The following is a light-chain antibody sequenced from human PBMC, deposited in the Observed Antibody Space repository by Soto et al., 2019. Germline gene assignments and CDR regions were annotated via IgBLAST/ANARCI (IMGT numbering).Light chain of an antibody. CDR2: DVD. CDR1: GSDVGGYNF. Sequence: QSALTQPRSVSGSPGQSVTFSCTGTGSDVGGYNFVSWYQRYPGKAPKLMIYDVDKRPSGVPARFSGSKSGNTASLTISGLQADDEADYYCCSYAGSYTVVFGGGTKLTVL. V-gene: IGLV2-11*01. J-gene: IGLJ2*01. CDR3: CSYAGSYTVV.